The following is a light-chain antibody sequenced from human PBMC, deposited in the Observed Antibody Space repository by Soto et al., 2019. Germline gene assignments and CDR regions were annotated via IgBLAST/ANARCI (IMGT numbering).Light chain of an antibody. CDR3: QQRSNWPPI. V-gene: IGKV3-11*01. CDR1: QSVSSS. Sequence: EIVMTQSPATLSLSPGERATLSCRASQSVSSSLAWYQQKPGQAPRLLIYGASTRATGIPARFSGSGSGTDFTLTISSLEPEDFAVYYCQQRSNWPPIFGQGTRLEIK. J-gene: IGKJ5*01. CDR2: GAS.